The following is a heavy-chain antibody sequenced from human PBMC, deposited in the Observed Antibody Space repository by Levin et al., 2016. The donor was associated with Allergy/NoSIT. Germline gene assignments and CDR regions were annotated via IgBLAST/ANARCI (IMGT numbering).Heavy chain of an antibody. V-gene: IGHV3-23*01. Sequence: VRQAPGKGLEWVSSTGDSVAGTHYAESVKGRFTISRDNSKNTLFLQMNSLTVEDTAIYYCARDYAASGVGATPADWGQGTLVTVSS. CDR2: TGDSVAGT. D-gene: IGHD1-26*01. CDR3: ARDYAASGVGATPAD. J-gene: IGHJ4*02.